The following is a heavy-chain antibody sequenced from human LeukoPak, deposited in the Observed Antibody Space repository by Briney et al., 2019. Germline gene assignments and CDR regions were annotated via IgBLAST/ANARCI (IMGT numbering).Heavy chain of an antibody. CDR2: MYTSGSA. D-gene: IGHD2-2*01. J-gene: IGHJ5*02. CDR1: GDSTSGYY. Sequence: SETPSLTCTVPGDSTSGYYWSWIRQPAGKGLERIGRMYTSGSANYNPSLKSRVTMSLDTSKKLFSLQMSSVTAADTAIYYCATERSRGLALWGQGALVIVSS. V-gene: IGHV4-4*07. CDR3: ATERSRGLAL.